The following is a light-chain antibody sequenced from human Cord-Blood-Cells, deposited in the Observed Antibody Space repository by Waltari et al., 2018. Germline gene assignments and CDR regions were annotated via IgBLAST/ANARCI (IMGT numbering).Light chain of an antibody. Sequence: QSALTQPRSVSGSPGQSVTISCTGTSSAVGGYNYVSWYQQHPGKAPKLMIYDVSKRPAGVPDRFSGSKSGNTASLTISGLQAEDEADYYCCSYAGSYKVFGTGTKATVL. CDR3: CSYAGSYKV. CDR2: DVS. CDR1: SSAVGGYNY. J-gene: IGLJ1*01. V-gene: IGLV2-11*01.